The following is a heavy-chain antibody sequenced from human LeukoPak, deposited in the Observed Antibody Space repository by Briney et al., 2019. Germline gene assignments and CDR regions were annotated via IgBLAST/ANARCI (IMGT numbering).Heavy chain of an antibody. V-gene: IGHV3-30-3*02. Sequence: GRSLRLSCAASGFTFSSYAMHWVRQAPGKGLEWVAVISYDGSNKYYADSVKGRFTISRDNSKNTLYLQMNSLRAEDTAVYYCAKSLDYDFWSGSFGAFDIWGQGTMVAVSS. CDR1: GFTFSSYA. CDR3: AKSLDYDFWSGSFGAFDI. D-gene: IGHD3-3*01. J-gene: IGHJ3*02. CDR2: ISYDGSNK.